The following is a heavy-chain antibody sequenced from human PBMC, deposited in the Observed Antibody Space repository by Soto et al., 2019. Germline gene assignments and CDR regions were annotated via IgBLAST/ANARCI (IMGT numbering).Heavy chain of an antibody. CDR1: GYSFTTYW. D-gene: IGHD6-13*01. Sequence: GESLKISCKGSGYSFTTYWIAWVRQVPGKVLEWMWIINPGDSDTRYSPSFQGQVTISADNSINTAYLQMDSLRAEDTAVYYLATVEYASSWYFYCMGVCGQGTTVTVSS. V-gene: IGHV5-51*01. CDR3: ATVEYASSWYFYCMGV. J-gene: IGHJ6*02. CDR2: INPGDSDT.